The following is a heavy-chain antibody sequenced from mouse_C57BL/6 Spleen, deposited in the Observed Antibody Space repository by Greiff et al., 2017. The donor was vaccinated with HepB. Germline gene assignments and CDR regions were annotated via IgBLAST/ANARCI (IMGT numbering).Heavy chain of an antibody. D-gene: IGHD2-3*01. CDR2: INPNNGGT. CDR3: AREGGFYDGYSDY. V-gene: IGHV1-26*01. J-gene: IGHJ2*01. CDR1: GYTFTDYY. Sequence: EVQLQQSGPELVKPGASVKISCKASGYTFTDYYMNWVKQSHGKSLEWIGDINPNNGGTSYNQKFKGKATLTVGKSSSTAYMELRSLTSEDSAVYYCAREGGFYDGYSDYWGQGTTLTVSS.